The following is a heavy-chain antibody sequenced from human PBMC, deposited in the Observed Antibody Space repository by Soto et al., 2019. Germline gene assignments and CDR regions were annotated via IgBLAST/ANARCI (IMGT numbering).Heavy chain of an antibody. CDR3: ASRHVYYESGWYSDY. J-gene: IGHJ4*02. V-gene: IGHV3-33*01. D-gene: IGHD6-19*01. Sequence: QVQLVESGGGVVQPGRSLRLSCAASGFTFSDYGMHWVRQAPGKGLEWVAAVWSDGSSEYYADSVKGRFTISRDNSKDTLFLQMSSLRADDTAVYFCASRHVYYESGWYSDYWGQGTLVTVSS. CDR2: VWSDGSSE. CDR1: GFTFSDYG.